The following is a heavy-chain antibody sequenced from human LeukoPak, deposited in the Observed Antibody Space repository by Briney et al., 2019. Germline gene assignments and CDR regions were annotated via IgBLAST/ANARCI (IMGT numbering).Heavy chain of an antibody. CDR2: TYYRSKWYN. Sequence: SQTLSLTCAISGDSVSSNSATWNWIRQSPSRGLEWLGRTYYRSKWYNDFAVSVKSRITVAPDTSKNQLSLQLTSVTPDDTAVYYCARANYAGTFSQGAFDYWGQGTLVTVSS. J-gene: IGHJ4*02. D-gene: IGHD3-16*01. CDR1: GDSVSSNSAT. CDR3: ARANYAGTFSQGAFDY. V-gene: IGHV6-1*01.